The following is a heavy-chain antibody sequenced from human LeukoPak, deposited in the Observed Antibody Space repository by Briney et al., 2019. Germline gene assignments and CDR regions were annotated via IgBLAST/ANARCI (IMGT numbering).Heavy chain of an antibody. V-gene: IGHV1-46*01. CDR2: INPSGGST. J-gene: IGHJ3*02. D-gene: IGHD3-10*01. CDR1: GYTFTSYY. Sequence: ASVKVSCKASGYTFTSYYMHWVRQAPGQGLERMGIINPSGGSTSYAQKFQGRVTMTRDTSTSTVYMELSSLRSEDTAVYYCARERRGGRAFDIWGQGTMVTVSS. CDR3: ARERRGGRAFDI.